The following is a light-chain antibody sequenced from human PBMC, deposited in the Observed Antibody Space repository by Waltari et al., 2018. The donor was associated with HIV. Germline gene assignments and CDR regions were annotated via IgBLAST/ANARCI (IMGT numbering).Light chain of an antibody. J-gene: IGLJ1*01. CDR1: RSDVGDYNS. CDR2: DVS. Sequence: QSALTQPASVSGSPGQSITFSCLGTRSDVGDYNSFSWYQQLPGKAPRLMIYDVSKRPSGVSNRFSGSKSGNTASLTISGLQADDEADYYCCSYAGSSTYVFGTGTKVTVL. V-gene: IGLV2-23*02. CDR3: CSYAGSSTYV.